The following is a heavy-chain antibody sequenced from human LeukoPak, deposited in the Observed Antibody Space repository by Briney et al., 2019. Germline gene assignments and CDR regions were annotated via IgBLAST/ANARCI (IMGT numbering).Heavy chain of an antibody. J-gene: IGHJ3*02. Sequence: GXXLRLSCAASGFTVSSNYVNWVRQATGKGLEWVSVIYSGGSTYYADSVKGRFTISRDNSKNTLYLQMNSLRAEDTAVYYCARGMYSGSYHDAFDIWGQGTMVTVSS. V-gene: IGHV3-53*01. CDR2: IYSGGST. D-gene: IGHD1-26*01. CDR3: ARGMYSGSYHDAFDI. CDR1: GFTVSSNY.